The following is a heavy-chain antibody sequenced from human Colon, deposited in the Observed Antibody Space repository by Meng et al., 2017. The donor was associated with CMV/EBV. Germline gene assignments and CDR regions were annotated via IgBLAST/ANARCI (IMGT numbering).Heavy chain of an antibody. CDR1: GFTFDDYA. D-gene: IGHD2/OR15-2a*01. V-gene: IGHV3-9*01. CDR2: ISWNSVYI. CDR3: AKLSGTETFFDF. Sequence: GGSLRLSCAASGFTFDDYAMHWVRQAPGKGLEWVSRISWNSVYIAYADSVKGRFTISRDNEKDSLYLHMNSLGPEDTAFYYCAKLSGTETFFDFWGQGTLVTVSS. J-gene: IGHJ4*02.